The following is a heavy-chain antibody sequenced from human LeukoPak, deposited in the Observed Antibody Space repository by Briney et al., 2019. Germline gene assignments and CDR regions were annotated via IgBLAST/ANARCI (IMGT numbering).Heavy chain of an antibody. CDR3: ARLIGGSYPDWFDP. Sequence: SETLSLTCAVYGGSFSGYYWSWIRQPPGKGLEWIGEINHSGSTNYNPSLKSRVTISLDTSKNQFSLKLSSVTAADTAVYYCARLIGGSYPDWFDPWGQGTLVTVSS. CDR1: GGSFSGYY. J-gene: IGHJ5*02. D-gene: IGHD1-26*01. CDR2: INHSGST. V-gene: IGHV4-34*01.